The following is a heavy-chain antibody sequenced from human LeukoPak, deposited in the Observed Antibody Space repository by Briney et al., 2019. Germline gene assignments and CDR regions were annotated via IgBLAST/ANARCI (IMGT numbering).Heavy chain of an antibody. D-gene: IGHD2-2*01. CDR1: GYTFTSYD. CDR2: MNPNSGNT. CDR3: AATLPAAMTYNWFDP. J-gene: IGHJ5*02. V-gene: IGHV1-8*03. Sequence: ASVKVSCKASGYTFTSYDINWVRQATGQGLEWMGWMNPNSGNTGYAQKFQGRVTITRNTSISTAYMELSSLRSEDTAVYYCAATLPAAMTYNWFDPWGQGTLVTVSS.